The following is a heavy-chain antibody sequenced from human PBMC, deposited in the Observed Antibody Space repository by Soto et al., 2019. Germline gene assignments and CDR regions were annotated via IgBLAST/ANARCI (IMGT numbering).Heavy chain of an antibody. J-gene: IGHJ4*02. CDR1: GGSISGYY. CDR3: ARESYYGSGATVVAY. Sequence: SETLSLTCTVSGGSISGYYWSWIRQPPGKGLEWIGYIYYSGTTGYNPPLNSRVTMSVDTSKNQFSLKVNSVTAADTAVYYCARESYYGSGATVVAYWGQGTLVTVSS. V-gene: IGHV4-59*01. D-gene: IGHD3-10*01. CDR2: IYYSGTT.